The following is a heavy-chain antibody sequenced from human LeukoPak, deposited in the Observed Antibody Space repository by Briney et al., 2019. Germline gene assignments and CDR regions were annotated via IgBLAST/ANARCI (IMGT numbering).Heavy chain of an antibody. D-gene: IGHD3-22*01. CDR3: AGNNYYDSSTGVGY. CDR1: GFTFSSYE. Sequence: GGSLRLSCAASGFTFSSYEMNWVRQAPGKGLEWVSYISSSGSTIYYADSVKGRFTISRDHAKNSLYLQMNSWRAEDTAVYYCAGNNYYDSSTGVGYWGQGTLVTVSS. V-gene: IGHV3-48*03. CDR2: ISSSGSTI. J-gene: IGHJ4*02.